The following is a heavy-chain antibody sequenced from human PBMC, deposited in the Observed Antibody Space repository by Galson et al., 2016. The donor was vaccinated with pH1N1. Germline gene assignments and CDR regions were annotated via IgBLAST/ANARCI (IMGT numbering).Heavy chain of an antibody. D-gene: IGHD3-16*01. CDR2: IYWDDDK. J-gene: IGHJ3*01. CDR3: AHREVMITNAFDF. CDR1: GFSISSSGMG. Sequence: PALVKPTQTLTLTCTFSGFSISSSGMGVGWIRQPPGKALEWLAVIYWDDDKRYSPSLKSRLTITKDTSTNHVVLTMTNMDPMDTATYYCAHREVMITNAFDFWGQGTMVTVSS. V-gene: IGHV2-5*02.